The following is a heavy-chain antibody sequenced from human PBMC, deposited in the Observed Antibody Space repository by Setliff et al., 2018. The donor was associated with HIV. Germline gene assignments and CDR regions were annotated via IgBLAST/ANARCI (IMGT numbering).Heavy chain of an antibody. CDR3: ARRRCIAASCPDTSWNWRDP. V-gene: IGHV4-59*08. CDR1: GGSIRGYY. J-gene: IGHJ5*02. D-gene: IGHD2-21*01. CDR2: VFYTGFA. Sequence: SETLSLTCTVSGGSIRGYYWSWIRQPPGKGLEWMGYVFYTGFAAYNPSLKSRLTISVATSKSQFSLRLTSVTAADTAMYYCARRRCIAASCPDTSWNWRDPLGQGTLVTVSS.